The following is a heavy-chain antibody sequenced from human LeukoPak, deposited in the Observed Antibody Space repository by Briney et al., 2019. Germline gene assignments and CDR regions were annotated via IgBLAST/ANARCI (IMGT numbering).Heavy chain of an antibody. CDR3: ARDIRRDIQFNNFKRYFGMDV. D-gene: IGHD4-11*01. V-gene: IGHV4-59*01. Sequence: PSETLSLTCTVSGGPITSFFWSWIRQSPGKGLEWIGYGRSGGTTKYNPSLKSRANISVDTAKKQVSLQLSSVTAADTAVYYCARDIRRDIQFNNFKRYFGMDVWGKGTTVIVS. CDR2: GRSGGTT. J-gene: IGHJ6*04. CDR1: GGPITSFF.